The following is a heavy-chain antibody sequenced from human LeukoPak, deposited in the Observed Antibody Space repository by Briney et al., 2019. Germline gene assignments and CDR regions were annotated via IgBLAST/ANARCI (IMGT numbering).Heavy chain of an antibody. J-gene: IGHJ4*02. CDR2: ISGSSSYI. CDR3: ARDLEVATIFDY. CDR1: GFTFSSYS. Sequence: PGGSLRLSCAASGFTFSSYSMNWVRQAPGKGLEWVSSISGSSSYIYYADSVKGRFTISRDNAKNSLYLQMNSLRAEDTAVYYCARDLEVATIFDYWGQGTLVTVSS. D-gene: IGHD5-24*01. V-gene: IGHV3-21*01.